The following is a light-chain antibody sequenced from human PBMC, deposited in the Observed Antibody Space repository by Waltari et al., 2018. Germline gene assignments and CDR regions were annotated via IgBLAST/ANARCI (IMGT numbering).Light chain of an antibody. CDR3: QQYGSSPWT. CDR1: QSVSSSY. Sequence: EIVLTQSPGTLSLSPGERATLSCRASQSVSSSYLAWYQQKPGQAPRVLIHGASNRATGIPDRFSGSGSGTDFTLTISRLEPEDFAVYYCQQYGSSPWTFGQGPRWKSN. CDR2: GAS. V-gene: IGKV3-20*01. J-gene: IGKJ1*01.